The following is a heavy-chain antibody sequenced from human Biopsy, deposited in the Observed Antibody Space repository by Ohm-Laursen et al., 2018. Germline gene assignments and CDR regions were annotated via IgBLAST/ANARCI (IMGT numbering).Heavy chain of an antibody. V-gene: IGHV1-69*04. J-gene: IGHJ4*02. CDR2: IIPILHVP. CDR1: GGTLITYA. Sequence: GASVKVSCKASGGTLITYAISWVRQAPGQGLEWMGRIIPILHVPTYAQSFQGRVTISADKSTSTAYMELSGLRSEDTAVYYCASLEDRTFDKWGQGTLVTVSP. CDR3: ASLEDRTFDK.